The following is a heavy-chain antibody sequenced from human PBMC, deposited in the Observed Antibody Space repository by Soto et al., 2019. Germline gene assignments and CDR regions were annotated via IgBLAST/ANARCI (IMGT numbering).Heavy chain of an antibody. D-gene: IGHD3-3*01. CDR3: ARWGTITIFGVVISEAVYYYYGMDV. CDR2: INHSGST. V-gene: IGHV4-39*07. J-gene: IGHJ6*02. CDR1: GGSISSSSYY. Sequence: PETLSLTCTVSGGSISSSSYYWGWIRQPPGKGLDWIGEINHSGSTNYNPSLKSRVTLSVATSKNQFSLKLSSVTAADTAVYYCARWGTITIFGVVISEAVYYYYGMDVWGQGTTVTVSS.